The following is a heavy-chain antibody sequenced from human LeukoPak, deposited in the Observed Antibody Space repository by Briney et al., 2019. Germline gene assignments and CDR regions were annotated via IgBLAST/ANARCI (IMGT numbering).Heavy chain of an antibody. V-gene: IGHV3-11*01. J-gene: IGHJ4*02. Sequence: PGGSLRLSCAASGFTFSDYYMSWIRQAPGKGLEWVSYISSSGSTIYYADSVKGRFTISRDNAKNSLYLQMNSLRAEDTAVYYCARVFRYFDWSQDKHAEVIAVAGGLDYWGQGTLVTVSS. D-gene: IGHD3-9*01. CDR3: ARVFRYFDWSQDKHAEVIAVAGGLDY. CDR1: GFTFSDYY. CDR2: ISSSGSTI.